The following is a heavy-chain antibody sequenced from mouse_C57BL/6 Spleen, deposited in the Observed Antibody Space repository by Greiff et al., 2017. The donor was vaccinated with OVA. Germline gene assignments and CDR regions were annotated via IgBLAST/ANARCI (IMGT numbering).Heavy chain of an antibody. CDR3: ARNGGSSLDYFDD. Sequence: VQLQQSGPGLVQPSQSLSITCTVSGFSLTSYGVHWVRQSPGKGLEWLGVIWRGGSTDYNAAFISRLSISKDNSKSQVFFKMNSLQADDTAIYYCARNGGSSLDYFDDWGQGTTLTVSS. J-gene: IGHJ2*01. D-gene: IGHD1-1*01. CDR1: GFSLTSYG. CDR2: IWRGGST. V-gene: IGHV2-2*01.